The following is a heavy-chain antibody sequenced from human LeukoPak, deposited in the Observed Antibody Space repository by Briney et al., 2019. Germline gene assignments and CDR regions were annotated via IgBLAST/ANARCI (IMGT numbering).Heavy chain of an antibody. J-gene: IGHJ4*02. CDR2: FSISGGNT. CDR3: AKEGDVVVTLSYYFDC. D-gene: IGHD3-22*01. Sequence: GGSLRLSCAVSGFTFSDYAMSWVRQAPGRGLEWVSSFSISGGNTYYADSVKGRFTISRDNSKNMLYLQMNSLRAEDSAVYYCAKEGDVVVTLSYYFDCWGQGTLVTVSS. CDR1: GFTFSDYA. V-gene: IGHV3-23*01.